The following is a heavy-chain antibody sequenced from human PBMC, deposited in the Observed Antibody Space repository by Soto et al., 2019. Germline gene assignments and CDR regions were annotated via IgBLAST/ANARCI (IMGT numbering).Heavy chain of an antibody. CDR1: GYTITGYY. CDR3: ARGGHIVVENERDWFDP. J-gene: IGHJ5*02. V-gene: IGHV1-2*04. CDR2: INPNSGGT. D-gene: IGHD2-15*01. Sequence: ASVTVSCKASGYTITGYYMHWVRQAPGQGLEWMGWINPNSGGTNYAQKFQGWVTMTRDTSISTAYMELSRLRSDDTAVYYCARGGHIVVENERDWFDPWGQGTLVTVSS.